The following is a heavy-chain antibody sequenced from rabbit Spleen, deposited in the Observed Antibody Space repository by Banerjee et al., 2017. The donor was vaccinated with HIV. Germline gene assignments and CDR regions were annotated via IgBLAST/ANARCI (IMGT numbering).Heavy chain of an antibody. J-gene: IGHJ6*01. Sequence: QSLEESGGDLVKPGASLTLTCTASGFSFSSSDYICWVRQAPGKGLEWISCIAGSSSGFTYSATWATGRFTISKTSSTTVTLQMTSLTAADTATYFCARGIAYGYAGDAYPPYAMDLWGPGTLVTVS. CDR2: IAGSSSGFT. CDR1: GFSFSSSDY. CDR3: ARGIAYGYAGDAYPPYAMDL. D-gene: IGHD6-1*01. V-gene: IGHV1S40*01.